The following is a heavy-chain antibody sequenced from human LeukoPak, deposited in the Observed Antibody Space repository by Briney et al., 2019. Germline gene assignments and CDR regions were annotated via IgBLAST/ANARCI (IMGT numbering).Heavy chain of an antibody. CDR1: GFTFTTYV. J-gene: IGHJ4*02. CDR2: MSYDGSHK. CDR3: AKGLRSDYGDYGPLFDY. D-gene: IGHD4-17*01. V-gene: IGHV3-30*18. Sequence: PGGSLTLSCAASGFTFTTYVMHWVRQAPGKGLEWVAVMSYDGSHKYYADSVKGRFTISRDNSKNTLYLQMNSLRPEDTAVYYCAKGLRSDYGDYGPLFDYWGQGTLVTVPS.